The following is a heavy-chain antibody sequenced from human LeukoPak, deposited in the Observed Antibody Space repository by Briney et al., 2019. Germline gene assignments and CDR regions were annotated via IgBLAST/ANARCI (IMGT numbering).Heavy chain of an antibody. CDR2: T. D-gene: IGHD3-10*01. J-gene: IGHJ5*02. Sequence: TNYNPSLKSRVTISVDTSKNQFSLKLSSVTAADTAVYYCARGRRITMVRGVIHGYNWFDPWGQGTLVTVSS. CDR3: ARGRRITMVRGVIHGYNWFDP. V-gene: IGHV4-34*01.